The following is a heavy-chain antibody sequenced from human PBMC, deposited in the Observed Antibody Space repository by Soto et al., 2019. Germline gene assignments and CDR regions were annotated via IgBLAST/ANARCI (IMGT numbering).Heavy chain of an antibody. CDR3: ATGLWSYHTERRGVSIDI. Sequence: ETLSLTCTVSGGSISSSSYYWGWIRQPPGKGLEWIGSIYYSGSTYYNPSLKSRVTISVDTSKNQFSLKLSSVTAADTAVYYCATGLWSYHTERRGVSIDIWGQGIMVTVS. D-gene: IGHD3-10*01. V-gene: IGHV4-39*01. CDR1: GGSISSSSYY. CDR2: IYYSGST. J-gene: IGHJ3*02.